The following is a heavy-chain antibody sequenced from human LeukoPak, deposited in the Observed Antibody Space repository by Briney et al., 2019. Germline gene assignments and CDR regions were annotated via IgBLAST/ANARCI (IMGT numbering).Heavy chain of an antibody. Sequence: PGGSLRLSCAASGFTFSSYGMHWVRQAPGKGLEWVAVISYDGSNKYYADSVKGRFTISRDNSKNTLYLQMNSLRAEDTAVYYCAKGRAAAGSPKYFQHWGQGTLVTVSS. V-gene: IGHV3-30*18. D-gene: IGHD6-13*01. CDR3: AKGRAAAGSPKYFQH. J-gene: IGHJ1*01. CDR2: ISYDGSNK. CDR1: GFTFSSYG.